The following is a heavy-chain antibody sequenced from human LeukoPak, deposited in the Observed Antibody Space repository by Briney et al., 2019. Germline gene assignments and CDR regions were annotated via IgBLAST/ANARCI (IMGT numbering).Heavy chain of an antibody. V-gene: IGHV4-34*01. Sequence: SETLSLTCAVYGGSFSGYYWSWIRQPPGKGLEWIGEINHSGSTNYNPSLKSRVTISVDTSKNQFSLKLSSVTAADTAVYYCARGHGYYYDSSGYYYFDYWGQGTLVTVSS. D-gene: IGHD3-22*01. J-gene: IGHJ4*02. CDR3: ARGHGYYYDSSGYYYFDY. CDR2: INHSGST. CDR1: GGSFSGYY.